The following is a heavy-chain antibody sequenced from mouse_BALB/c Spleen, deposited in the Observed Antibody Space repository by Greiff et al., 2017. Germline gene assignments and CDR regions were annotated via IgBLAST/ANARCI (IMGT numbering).Heavy chain of an antibody. J-gene: IGHJ1*01. D-gene: IGHD2-14*01. CDR3: ARLGYDWYFDV. CDR2: ILPGSGST. Sequence: VQLQQSGAELMKPGASVKISCKATGYTFSSYWIEWVKQRPGHGLEWIGEILPGSGSTNYNEKFKGKATFTADTSSNTAYMQLSSLTSEDSAVYYCARLGYDWYFDVWGAGTTVTVSS. CDR1: GYTFSSYW. V-gene: IGHV1-9*01.